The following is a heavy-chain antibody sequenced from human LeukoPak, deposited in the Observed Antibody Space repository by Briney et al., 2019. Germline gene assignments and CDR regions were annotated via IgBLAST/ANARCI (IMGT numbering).Heavy chain of an antibody. CDR3: ASRGYGSGSYWSFDY. CDR1: GGSISSYY. Sequence: PSETLSLTCTVSGGSISSYYWSWIRQPPGKGLEWIGYIYYSGSTNYNPSLKSRDTISVDTSKNQFSLKLSSVTAADTAVYYCASRGYGSGSYWSFDYWGQGTLVTVSS. J-gene: IGHJ4*02. D-gene: IGHD3-10*01. V-gene: IGHV4-59*08. CDR2: IYYSGST.